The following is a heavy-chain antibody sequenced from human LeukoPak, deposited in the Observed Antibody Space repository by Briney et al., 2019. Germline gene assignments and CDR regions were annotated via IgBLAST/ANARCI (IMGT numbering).Heavy chain of an antibody. Sequence: GGSLRLSCAASGFTFSSYGMHWVRQAPGKGLEWVAFIRYDGSNKYYADSVKGRFTISRDNSKNTLYLQMNSLRAEDTAVYYCAKDDIVVVPAAILGPAQNKYYYYYYMDVWGKGTTVTVSS. CDR2: IRYDGSNK. J-gene: IGHJ6*03. CDR3: AKDDIVVVPAAILGPAQNKYYYYYYMDV. D-gene: IGHD2-2*02. CDR1: GFTFSSYG. V-gene: IGHV3-30*02.